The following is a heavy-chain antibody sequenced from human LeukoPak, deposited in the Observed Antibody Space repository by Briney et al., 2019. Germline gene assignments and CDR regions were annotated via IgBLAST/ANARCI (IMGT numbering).Heavy chain of an antibody. V-gene: IGHV1-24*01. J-gene: IGHJ4*02. CDR2: FDPEDGET. D-gene: IGHD6-19*01. CDR1: GYTLTELS. Sequence: GASVKVSCKVSGYTLTELSMHWVRQAPGKGREWMGRFDPEDGETIYAQKFQGRVTMTEDTSTDTAYMDLSSLRSEDTAMYYCATVVAVATFDYWGQGTLVTVSS. CDR3: ATVVAVATFDY.